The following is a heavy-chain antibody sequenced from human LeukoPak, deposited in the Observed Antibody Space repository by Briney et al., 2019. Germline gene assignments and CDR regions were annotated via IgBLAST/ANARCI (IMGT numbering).Heavy chain of an antibody. Sequence: GGSLRLSCAASGFTFSSSAMSWVRQAPGKGLEWVAFIRYDGSNKYYADSVKGRFTISRDNSKNTLYLQMNSLRAEDTAVYYCAKAYSSSWHYYYYYMDVWGKGTTVTISS. D-gene: IGHD6-13*01. CDR1: GFTFSSSA. CDR2: IRYDGSNK. J-gene: IGHJ6*03. V-gene: IGHV3-30*02. CDR3: AKAYSSSWHYYYYYMDV.